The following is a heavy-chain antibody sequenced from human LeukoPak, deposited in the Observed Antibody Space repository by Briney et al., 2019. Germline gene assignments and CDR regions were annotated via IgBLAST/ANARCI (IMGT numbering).Heavy chain of an antibody. D-gene: IGHD1-26*01. CDR3: ASSDWGSYIN. Sequence: PSEALSLTCTVSGGSISSSSYYWGWIRQPPGKGLEWIGSIYYSGSTYYNPSLKSRVTISVDTSKNQFSLKLSSVTAADTAVYYCASSDWGSYINWGQGTLVTVSS. J-gene: IGHJ4*02. CDR1: GGSISSSSYY. V-gene: IGHV4-39*01. CDR2: IYYSGST.